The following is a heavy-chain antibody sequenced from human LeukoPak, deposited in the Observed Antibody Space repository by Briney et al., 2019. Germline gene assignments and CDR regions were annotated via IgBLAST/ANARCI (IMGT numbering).Heavy chain of an antibody. Sequence: GGSLRLSCAASGFTFSNYAMSWVRQVPGKGLEWVSATSGSGGNTFYADSVKGRFTISRDNSKNTLYLQVNSLRAADTAIYYCAKSMGIAGYFDYWGRGTLVTASS. CDR1: GFTFSNYA. CDR2: TSGSGGNT. J-gene: IGHJ4*02. CDR3: AKSMGIAGYFDY. D-gene: IGHD7-27*01. V-gene: IGHV3-23*01.